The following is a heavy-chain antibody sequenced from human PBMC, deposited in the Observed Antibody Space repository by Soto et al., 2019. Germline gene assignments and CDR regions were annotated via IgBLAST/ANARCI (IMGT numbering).Heavy chain of an antibody. CDR1: GGSFSGYY. J-gene: IGHJ4*02. V-gene: IGHV4-34*01. Sequence: SETLSLTCAVYGGSFSGYYWSWIRQPPGKGLEWIGEINHSGSTNYNPSLKSRVTISVDTSKNQFSLKLSSVTAADTAVYYCARGLEYGDYDYWGQGTLVTVSS. CDR3: ARGLEYGDYDY. CDR2: INHSGST. D-gene: IGHD4-17*01.